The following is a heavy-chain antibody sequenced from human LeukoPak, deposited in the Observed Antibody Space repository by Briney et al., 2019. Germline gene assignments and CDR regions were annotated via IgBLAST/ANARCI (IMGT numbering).Heavy chain of an antibody. D-gene: IGHD3-10*01. Sequence: ASVKVSCKASGYTFTGYYMHWVRQAPGQGLEWMGWINPNSGGTNYAQKIQGRVTVTRDTSISTAYMELSRLRSDDTAVYYCARASYYYGSGIYPYYFDYWGQGTLVTVSS. CDR1: GYTFTGYY. J-gene: IGHJ4*02. V-gene: IGHV1-2*02. CDR3: ARASYYYGSGIYPYYFDY. CDR2: INPNSGGT.